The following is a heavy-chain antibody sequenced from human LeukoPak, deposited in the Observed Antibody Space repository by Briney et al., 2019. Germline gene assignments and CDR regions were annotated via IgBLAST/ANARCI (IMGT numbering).Heavy chain of an antibody. CDR2: IRYDGGNK. V-gene: IGHV3-30*02. D-gene: IGHD4-11*01. Sequence: GGSLRLSCAASGFTFSSYGMHWVRQAPGKGLEWVAFIRYDGGNKYYADSVKGRFTISRDNSKNTLYLQMNSLRAEDTAVYYCAKDYSNYGALYYFDYWGQGTLVTVSS. CDR3: AKDYSNYGALYYFDY. CDR1: GFTFSSYG. J-gene: IGHJ4*02.